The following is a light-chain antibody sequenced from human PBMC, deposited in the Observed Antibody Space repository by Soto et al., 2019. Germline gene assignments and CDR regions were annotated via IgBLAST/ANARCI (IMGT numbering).Light chain of an antibody. Sequence: EILMAQSPATLSVSRGGGATGACRASQSVSSNLAWYQQRTGQAPRLLIYRASARATGIPARFSGRGSGTEFTLPLRTLQSEDFAVYYCQQYNNWPRTFGQGTEVDIK. J-gene: IGKJ1*01. CDR1: QSVSSN. CDR3: QQYNNWPRT. V-gene: IGKV3-15*01. CDR2: RAS.